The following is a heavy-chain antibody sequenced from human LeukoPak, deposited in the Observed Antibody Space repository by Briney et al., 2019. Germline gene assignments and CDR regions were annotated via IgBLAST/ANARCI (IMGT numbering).Heavy chain of an antibody. D-gene: IGHD3-22*01. V-gene: IGHV3-33*01. CDR1: GFIFSTYG. CDR3: TRNFRLFTYYFDS. Sequence: GGSLRLSCAASGFIFSTYGMHWVRQAPGKGLVGVAVLWYDGSNKYYADAVNGRFTISRDNSKNTLYRQMNSLRAEDTPVYYCTRNFRLFTYYFDSWGQGTLVTVS. CDR2: LWYDGSNK. J-gene: IGHJ4*02.